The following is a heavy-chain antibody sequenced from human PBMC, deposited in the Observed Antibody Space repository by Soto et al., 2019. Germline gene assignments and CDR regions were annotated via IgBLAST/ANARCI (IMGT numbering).Heavy chain of an antibody. V-gene: IGHV3-30*18. Sequence: GGSVRLSCAASGFTFSSYGIHWVRQAPGKGLEWVAVISYDGSNKYYADSVKGRFTISRDNSKNLLYLQMNSLGAEDTAVYYCAKDYYDTLTGYYGPDYWGQGTLVTVSS. D-gene: IGHD3-9*01. J-gene: IGHJ4*02. CDR3: AKDYYDTLTGYYGPDY. CDR2: ISYDGSNK. CDR1: GFTFSSYG.